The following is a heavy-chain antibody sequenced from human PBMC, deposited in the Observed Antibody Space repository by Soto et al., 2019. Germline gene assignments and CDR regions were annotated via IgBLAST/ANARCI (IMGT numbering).Heavy chain of an antibody. D-gene: IGHD1-26*01. V-gene: IGHV1-69*01. J-gene: IGHJ4*02. CDR2: IIPIFGTA. CDR1: GGTFSSYS. Sequence: QVQLVQSGAEVKKPGSSVKVSCKASGGTFSSYSINWVRQAPGQGLEWMGEIIPIFGTANYAQKVQGRVTITADESTSTAYMELISLRSEDTAVYDFASDGGRHSGGIDYWGQGTLVTVSS. CDR3: ASDGGRHSGGIDY.